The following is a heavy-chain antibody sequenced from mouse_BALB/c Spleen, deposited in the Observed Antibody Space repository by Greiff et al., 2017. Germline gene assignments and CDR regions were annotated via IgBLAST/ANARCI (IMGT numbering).Heavy chain of an antibody. V-gene: IGHV5-12-2*01. D-gene: IGHD3-3*01. Sequence: DVMLVESGGGLVQPGGSLKLSCAASGFTFSSYTMSWVRQTPEKRLEWVAYISNGGGSTYYPDTVKGRFTISRDNAKNTLYLQMSSLKSEDTAMYYCARHRDPYYAMDYWGQGTSVTVSS. CDR2: ISNGGGST. CDR1: GFTFSSYT. J-gene: IGHJ4*01. CDR3: ARHRDPYYAMDY.